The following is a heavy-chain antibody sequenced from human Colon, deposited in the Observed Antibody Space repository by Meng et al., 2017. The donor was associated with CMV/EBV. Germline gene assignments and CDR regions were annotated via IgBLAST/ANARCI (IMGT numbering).Heavy chain of an antibody. CDR3: GKDLWPHIMGPQTGVY. V-gene: IGHV3-15*01. J-gene: IGHJ4*02. CDR2: IKSNIDGGTT. D-gene: IGHD5-12*01. CDR1: GLTFSDAW. Sequence: GESLKISCVASGLTFSDAWMTWVRQAPGKGLEWVGRIKSNIDGGTTDYAAPVKGRFTISRDNSENTLSLEVDSLRVEDTAMYYCGKDLWPHIMGPQTGVYWGQGTLVTVSS.